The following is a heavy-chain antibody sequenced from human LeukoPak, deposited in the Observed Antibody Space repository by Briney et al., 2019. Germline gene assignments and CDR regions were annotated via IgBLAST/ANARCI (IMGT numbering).Heavy chain of an antibody. CDR1: GYTFTSYG. CDR2: ISAYNGNT. Sequence: ASVKVSCKASGYTFTSYGISWVRQAPGQGLEWMGGISAYNGNTNYAQKLEGRVTMTTDTSTSTAYMELRSLRSDDTAVYYCASSTIFGVVTAMYDYWGQGTLVTVSS. CDR3: ASSTIFGVVTAMYDY. J-gene: IGHJ4*02. V-gene: IGHV1-18*01. D-gene: IGHD3-3*01.